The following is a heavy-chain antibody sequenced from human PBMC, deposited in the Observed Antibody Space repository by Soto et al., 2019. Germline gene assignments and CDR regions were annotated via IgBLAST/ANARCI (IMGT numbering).Heavy chain of an antibody. CDR3: TKRRNVLRFMEWSSGMEV. D-gene: IGHD3-3*01. J-gene: IGHJ6*02. V-gene: IGHV3-30*18. CDR2: ISDDGSNK. CDR1: GFTFSNYG. Sequence: LRLSCAASGFTFSNYGMHWVRQAPGKGLEWVAFISDDGSNKYYADSMKGRFTMSRDNSKSTLYLQMNSLRVEDTAVYYCTKRRNVLRFMEWSSGMEVWGQGTTVTVSS.